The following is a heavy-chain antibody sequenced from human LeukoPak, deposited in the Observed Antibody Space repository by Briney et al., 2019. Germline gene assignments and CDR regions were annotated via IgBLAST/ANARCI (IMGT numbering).Heavy chain of an antibody. CDR3: ASNYSGSYYDY. V-gene: IGHV3-20*04. D-gene: IGHD1-26*01. CDR1: GFTFDDYG. Sequence: GGSLRLSCAASGFTFDDYGMSWVRQAPGKGLEWVSGINWNGGSTGYADSVKGRFTISRDNAKNSLYLQMNSLRAEDTAVYYCASNYSGSYYDYWGQGTLVTISS. J-gene: IGHJ4*02. CDR2: INWNGGST.